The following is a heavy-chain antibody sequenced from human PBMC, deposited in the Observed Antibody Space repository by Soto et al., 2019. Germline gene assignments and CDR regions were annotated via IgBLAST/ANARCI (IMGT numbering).Heavy chain of an antibody. Sequence: QVQLVQSGAEVKKPGASVKVSCRASGYTFTSHAISWVRQAPGQGLEWMGWISGYNGNTKYAQKFQGRVTMSTDTSTTTADMDLRSLRSDDTAVYYCARDYCSSSSSDRGAYYFDFWGQGTLVTVSS. CDR3: ARDYCSSSSSDRGAYYFDF. CDR1: GYTFTSHA. CDR2: ISGYNGNT. J-gene: IGHJ4*02. D-gene: IGHD2-2*01. V-gene: IGHV1-18*01.